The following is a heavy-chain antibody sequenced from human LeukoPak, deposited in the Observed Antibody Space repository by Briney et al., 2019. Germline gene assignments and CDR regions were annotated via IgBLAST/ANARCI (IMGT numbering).Heavy chain of an antibody. CDR3: ANATFDY. V-gene: IGHV1-2*02. CDR1: GYTFTGYF. CDR2: INPNSGGT. J-gene: IGHJ4*02. Sequence: ASVKVSCKASGYTFTGYFIHWVRQAPGQGLEWMGWINPNSGGTNYAQKFQGRVTMTRDTSISTAYMELRRLRSDDTAVYYCANATFDYWGQGTLVTVSS.